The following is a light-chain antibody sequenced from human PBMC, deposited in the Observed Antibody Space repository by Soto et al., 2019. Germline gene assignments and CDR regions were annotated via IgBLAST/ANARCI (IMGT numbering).Light chain of an antibody. CDR3: HQYDTYPRT. V-gene: IGKV1-5*01. CDR1: QSINNW. CDR2: DAS. J-gene: IGKJ1*01. Sequence: DIQMTQSPSTLSASVGDRVTITCRASQSINNWLAWYQQKPGKAPKILIYDASSLQSVVPSRFSGSRSGTEFTLPISSLQPDDFATYSCHQYDTYPRTFGQGTKVEIK.